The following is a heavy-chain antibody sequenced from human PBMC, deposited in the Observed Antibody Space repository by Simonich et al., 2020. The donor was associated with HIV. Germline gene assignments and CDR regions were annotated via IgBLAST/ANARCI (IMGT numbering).Heavy chain of an antibody. V-gene: IGHV3-7*01. CDR2: RKKEGREK. Sequence: EVQLVESGGGFVQPGGSLRLSCAASGFTFLSYWMSWVRQAPWNGREGVENRKKEGREKYYVDAVKGRFTIARENAKNPLYLQMNSLRAEDTAVYYCARDLGSGWYGIDYWGQGTLVTVSS. CDR1: GFTFLSYW. CDR3: ARDLGSGWYGIDY. D-gene: IGHD6-19*01. J-gene: IGHJ4*02.